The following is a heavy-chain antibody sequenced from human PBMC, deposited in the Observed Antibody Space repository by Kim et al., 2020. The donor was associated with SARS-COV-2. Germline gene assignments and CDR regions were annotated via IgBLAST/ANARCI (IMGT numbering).Heavy chain of an antibody. CDR2: IIPILGIA. D-gene: IGHD3-10*01. CDR1: GGTFSSYA. Sequence: SVKVSCKASGGTFSSYAISWVRQAPGQGREWMGRIIPILGIANYAQKFQGRVTITADKSTSTAYMELSSLRSEDTAVYYCARTMVRGVISLSGMDVWGQGTTVTVSS. J-gene: IGHJ6*02. V-gene: IGHV1-69*04. CDR3: ARTMVRGVISLSGMDV.